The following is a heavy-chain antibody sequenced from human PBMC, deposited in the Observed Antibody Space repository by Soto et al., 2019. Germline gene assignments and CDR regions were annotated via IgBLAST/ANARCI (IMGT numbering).Heavy chain of an antibody. Sequence: PSETLSLTCTVSGDSISSYYWMWIRQPPERGLEWIGYIHYTGNTNYNPSLKSRVSISLDTSKNQFSLKLNSVTAADTAVYYCARWNIRRFDYWGQGTLVTVSS. D-gene: IGHD1-1*01. CDR2: IHYTGNT. V-gene: IGHV4-59*08. J-gene: IGHJ4*02. CDR3: ARWNIRRFDY. CDR1: GDSISSYY.